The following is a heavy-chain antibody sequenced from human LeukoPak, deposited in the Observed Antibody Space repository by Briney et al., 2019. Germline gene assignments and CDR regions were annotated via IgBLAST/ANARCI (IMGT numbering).Heavy chain of an antibody. Sequence: ASVKVSCXASGYTFTDYYIHWVRQAPGQGLEWMGWINPNSGGTNYAQKFQGRVTMTRDTSISTAYMELSSLRSEDTAVYYCASGYCSSTSCYFHYYYYMDVWGKGTTVTVSS. CDR2: INPNSGGT. V-gene: IGHV1-2*02. D-gene: IGHD2-2*03. CDR1: GYTFTDYY. J-gene: IGHJ6*03. CDR3: ASGYCSSTSCYFHYYYYMDV.